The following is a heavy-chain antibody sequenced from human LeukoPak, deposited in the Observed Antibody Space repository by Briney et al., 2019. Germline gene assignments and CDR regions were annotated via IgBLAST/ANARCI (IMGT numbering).Heavy chain of an antibody. CDR2: IYYSGST. J-gene: IGHJ4*02. Sequence: PSETLSLTCTVSGGSISSYYWSWIRQPPGKGLEWIGYIYYSGSTNYNPSLKSRLTISVDTSKNQFSLKLSSVTAADTAVYYCARWGRGYSYGLFDYWGQGTLVTVSS. CDR3: ARWGRGYSYGLFDY. V-gene: IGHV4-59*01. CDR1: GGSISSYY. D-gene: IGHD5-18*01.